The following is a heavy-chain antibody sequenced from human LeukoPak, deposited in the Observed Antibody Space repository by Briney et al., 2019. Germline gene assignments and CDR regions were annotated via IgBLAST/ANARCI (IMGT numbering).Heavy chain of an antibody. CDR2: IYSGGST. Sequence: LSGGSLRLSCAASGFTFSSYAMSWVRQAPGKGLEWVSVIYSGGSTYYADSVKGRFTISRDNSKNTLYLQMNSLRAEDTAVYYCARTHYYYDSSDVDNNFDYWGQGTLVTVSS. D-gene: IGHD3-22*01. CDR1: GFTFSSYA. V-gene: IGHV3-66*01. CDR3: ARTHYYYDSSDVDNNFDY. J-gene: IGHJ4*02.